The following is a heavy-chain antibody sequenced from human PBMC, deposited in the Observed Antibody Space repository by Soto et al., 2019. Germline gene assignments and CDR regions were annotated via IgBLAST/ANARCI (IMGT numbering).Heavy chain of an antibody. CDR1: GVPFSNAW. V-gene: IGHV3-15*07. J-gene: IGHJ6*02. CDR3: TTKRSDFWSGYYYYYYGMDV. Sequence: PGGSLRLSCAASGVPFSNAWMNWVRQAPGKGLEWVGRIKSKTDGGTTDYAAPVKGRFTISRDDSKNTLYLQMNSLKTEDTAVYYCTTKRSDFWSGYYYYYYGMDVWGQGTTVTVSS. CDR2: IKSKTDGGTT. D-gene: IGHD3-3*01.